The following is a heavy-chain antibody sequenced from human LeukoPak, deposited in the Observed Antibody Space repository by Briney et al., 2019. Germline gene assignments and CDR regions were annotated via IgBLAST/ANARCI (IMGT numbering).Heavy chain of an antibody. Sequence: PSETLSLTCTVSGGSISSGSYYWSWIRQPAGRGLEWIGRIYTSGSTNYNPSLKSRVTISVDTSKNQFSLKLSSVTAADTAVYYCARGRDTIFGVVIPDPFDYWGQGTLVTVSS. CDR1: GGSISSGSYY. V-gene: IGHV4-61*02. CDR2: IYTSGST. CDR3: ARGRDTIFGVVIPDPFDY. J-gene: IGHJ4*02. D-gene: IGHD3-3*01.